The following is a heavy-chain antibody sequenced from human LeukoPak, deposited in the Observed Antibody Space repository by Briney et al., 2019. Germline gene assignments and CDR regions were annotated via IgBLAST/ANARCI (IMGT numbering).Heavy chain of an antibody. Sequence: GGSLRLSCAASGFTFSDYYMSWVRQAPGKGLEWVANIKQDGSEKYYVDSVKGRFTISRDNAKNSLYLQMNSLRAEDTAVYYCARELRRRFDPWGQGTLVTVSS. CDR3: ARELRRRFDP. CDR1: GFTFSDYY. CDR2: IKQDGSEK. J-gene: IGHJ5*02. V-gene: IGHV3-7*01. D-gene: IGHD3-3*01.